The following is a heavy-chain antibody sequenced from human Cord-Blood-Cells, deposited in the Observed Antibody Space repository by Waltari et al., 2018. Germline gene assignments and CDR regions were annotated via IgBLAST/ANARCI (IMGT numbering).Heavy chain of an antibody. CDR2: INPSGGST. Sequence: QVQLVQSGAEVKKPGASVKVSCKASGYTFTSYYMHWVRQAPGQGLEWMGIINPSGGSTSYAQKFQGRVTMTRDTSTSTVYMELSSLRSEDTAVYYCARDVADDLRPVYFDYWGQGTLVTVSS. V-gene: IGHV1-46*01. D-gene: IGHD6-19*01. CDR3: ARDVADDLRPVYFDY. CDR1: GYTFTSYY. J-gene: IGHJ4*02.